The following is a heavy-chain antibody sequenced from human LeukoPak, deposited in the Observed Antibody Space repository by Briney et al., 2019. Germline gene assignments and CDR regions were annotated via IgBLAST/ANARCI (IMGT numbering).Heavy chain of an antibody. CDR3: ARGGRYFDWLSPNAFDI. CDR2: IYDSGST. V-gene: IGHV4-31*03. Sequence: SETLSLTCTVSGPSIRSGGYYWRWSRQHPGKGLEWIGYIYDSGSTYYNPSLKSRVTISVDTSKNQFSLKLRSLTAADTAVYYCARGGRYFDWLSPNAFDIWGQGTMVTVSS. D-gene: IGHD3-9*01. CDR1: GPSIRSGGYY. J-gene: IGHJ3*02.